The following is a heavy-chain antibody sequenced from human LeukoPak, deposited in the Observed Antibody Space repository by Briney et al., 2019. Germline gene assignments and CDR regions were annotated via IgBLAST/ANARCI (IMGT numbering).Heavy chain of an antibody. CDR2: IYPGDSDT. V-gene: IGHV5-51*01. CDR1: GYSFSSQW. Sequence: GESLKISCKGSGYSFSSQWIGWVRQMPGKGLEWMGIIYPGDSDTRYSPSFQGQVTISVDKSTTTAYLQWSSLKASDTAMYYCARPDSSGWFQIDYWGQGTLVTVSS. D-gene: IGHD6-19*01. CDR3: ARPDSSGWFQIDY. J-gene: IGHJ4*02.